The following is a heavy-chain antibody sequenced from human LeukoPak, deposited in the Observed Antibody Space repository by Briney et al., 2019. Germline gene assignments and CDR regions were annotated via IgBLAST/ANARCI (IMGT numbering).Heavy chain of an antibody. CDR1: GFTFSDYY. J-gene: IGHJ4*02. CDR3: ARGGGYCSGGSCYPYYFDY. Sequence: NAGGSLRLSCVASGFTFSDYYMSWLRQAPGKGLEWVSYISSSGSTIYYADSVKGRFTISRDNAKNSLYLQMNSLRAEDTAVYYCARGGGYCSGGSCYPYYFDYWGQGTLVTVSS. V-gene: IGHV3-11*01. D-gene: IGHD2-15*01. CDR2: ISSSGSTI.